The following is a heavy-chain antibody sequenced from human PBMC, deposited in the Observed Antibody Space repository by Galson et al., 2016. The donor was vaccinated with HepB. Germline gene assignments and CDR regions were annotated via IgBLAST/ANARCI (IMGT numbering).Heavy chain of an antibody. CDR1: GFSLSSYW. J-gene: IGHJ5*02. CDR3: VRKRYYYENKKGWFDL. D-gene: IGHD3-22*01. Sequence: SLRLSCAASGFSLSSYWMSWVRQAPGKGLEWVASIDQSERERDYVDSVKGRLTIFRDNAKNALYLQMSSLRVEDTAVYHCVRKRYYYENKKGWFDLWGQGALVTVSS. CDR2: IDQSERER. V-gene: IGHV3-7*03.